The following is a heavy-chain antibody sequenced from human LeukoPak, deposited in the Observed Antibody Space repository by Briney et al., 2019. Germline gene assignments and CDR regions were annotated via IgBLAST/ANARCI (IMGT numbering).Heavy chain of an antibody. CDR2: ISDSGAST. V-gene: IGHV3-23*01. CDR1: GFTFGSYA. J-gene: IGHJ5*02. D-gene: IGHD3-3*01. Sequence: GGSLLLSCAVSGFTFGSYAMAWVRQAPGKGPDWVSAISDSGASTYYADSVKGRFTISRDNSKNKLYLQMNSLRAEDTAVYYWARFLDHNAVPINWFDPWGEGTLVTVSP. CDR3: ARFLDHNAVPINWFDP.